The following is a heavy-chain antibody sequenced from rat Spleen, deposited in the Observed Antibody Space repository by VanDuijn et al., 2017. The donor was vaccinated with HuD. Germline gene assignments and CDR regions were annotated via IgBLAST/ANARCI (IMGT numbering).Heavy chain of an antibody. J-gene: IGHJ2*01. Sequence: VQLMESGPGLVQPSETLSLTCTVSGFSLTSYNVHWVRQPPGKGLEWMGIMWSGGSTDYNSALKSRLSISRDTSKNQVFLKMNSPQSEDTATYFCARGGFPEYWGQGVMVTVSS. CDR1: GFSLTSYN. D-gene: IGHD1-11*01. CDR2: MWSGGST. CDR3: ARGGFPEY. V-gene: IGHV2-45*01.